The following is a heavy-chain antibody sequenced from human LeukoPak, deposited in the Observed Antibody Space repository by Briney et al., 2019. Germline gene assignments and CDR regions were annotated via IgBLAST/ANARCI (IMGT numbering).Heavy chain of an antibody. V-gene: IGHV4-59*11. D-gene: IGHD5-18*01. CDR1: GGSISSHY. J-gene: IGHJ5*02. CDR3: ARGYTYGSNWFDP. Sequence: SETLSLTCTVSGGSISSHYWSWIRQPPGKGLEWIGNIHYTGGTNYNPSLRSRVTISVDTSKNQYSLKLSSVTAADTAVYYCARGYTYGSNWFDPWGQGTLVTVSS. CDR2: IHYTGGT.